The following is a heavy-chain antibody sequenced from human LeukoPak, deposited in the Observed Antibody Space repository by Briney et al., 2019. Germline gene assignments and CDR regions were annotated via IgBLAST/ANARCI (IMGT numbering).Heavy chain of an antibody. CDR3: AKTYNSDFGS. J-gene: IGHJ4*02. Sequence: ASVKVSCKASGYTFIDYGINWVRQATGQGLEWMGWMSPKSGHTGYAQKFQGRVTMTRNTSITTAYMQLNDLKPGDTAIYFCAKTYNSDFGSWGQGTQVSVST. CDR2: MSPKSGHT. CDR1: GYTFIDYG. V-gene: IGHV1-8*02. D-gene: IGHD6-25*01.